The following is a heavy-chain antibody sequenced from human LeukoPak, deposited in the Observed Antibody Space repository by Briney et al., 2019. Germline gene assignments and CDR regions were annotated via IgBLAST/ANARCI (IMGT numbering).Heavy chain of an antibody. J-gene: IGHJ4*02. Sequence: SVKVSCKASGGTFSSYAISWVRQAPGQGLEWMGRIIPILGIANYAQKFQGRVTITADKSTSTAYVELSSLRSEDTAVYYCARDRTGDYVVDYWGQGTLVTVSS. CDR1: GGTFSSYA. CDR3: ARDRTGDYVVDY. CDR2: IIPILGIA. V-gene: IGHV1-69*04. D-gene: IGHD4-17*01.